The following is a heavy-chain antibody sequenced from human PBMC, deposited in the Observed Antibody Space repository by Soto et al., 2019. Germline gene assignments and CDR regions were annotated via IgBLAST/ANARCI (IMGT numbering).Heavy chain of an antibody. V-gene: IGHV3-23*01. J-gene: IGHJ4*02. CDR2: ISGSGGST. D-gene: IGHD6-19*01. CDR3: AKESFGSGWFPVDY. CDR1: GFTFSSYA. Sequence: HPGGSLRLSCAASGFTFSSYAMSWVRQAPGKGLEWVSAISGSGGSTYYADSVKGRFTISRDNYKNTLYLQMNSLRAEDTAVYYCAKESFGSGWFPVDYWGQGSMVTVS.